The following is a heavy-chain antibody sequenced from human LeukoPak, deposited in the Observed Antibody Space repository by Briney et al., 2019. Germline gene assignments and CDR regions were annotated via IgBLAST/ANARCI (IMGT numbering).Heavy chain of an antibody. CDR3: AIGSRGPYVFCSAYYRSPLPFDY. D-gene: IGHD3-3*01. CDR2: IYSGGST. CDR1: GFTVSSNY. V-gene: IGHV3-66*01. J-gene: IGHJ4*02. Sequence: GGSLRLSCAASGFTVSSNYMSWVRQAPGKGLEWVSVIYSGGSTYYADSVKGRFTISRDNSKNTLYLQMNSLRAEDKAVYYCAIGSRGPYVFCSAYYRSPLPFDYWGQGTLVTVSS.